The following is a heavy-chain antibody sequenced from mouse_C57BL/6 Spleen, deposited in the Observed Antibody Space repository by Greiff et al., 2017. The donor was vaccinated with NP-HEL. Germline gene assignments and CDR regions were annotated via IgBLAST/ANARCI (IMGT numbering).Heavy chain of an antibody. Sequence: VQPQQPGAEPVKPGASVKPSCQASGYTFPSYWKPWVKQRPGRGFGWFGRLDPTSGGTKFHETFQSKATLTVDKPSSTAYMQLSSLTSEDSAVYYCASDCNSKGGFAYWGQGTLVTVSA. CDR3: ASDCNSKGGFAY. D-gene: IGHD2-5*01. CDR1: GYTFPSYW. J-gene: IGHJ3*01. CDR2: LDPTSGGT. V-gene: IGHV1-72*01.